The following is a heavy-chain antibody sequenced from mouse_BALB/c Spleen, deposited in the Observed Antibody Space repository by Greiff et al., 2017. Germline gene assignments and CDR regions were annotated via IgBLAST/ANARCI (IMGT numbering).Heavy chain of an antibody. J-gene: IGHJ3*01. CDR2: ISYDGSN. Sequence: EVQLQESGPGLVKPSQSLSLTCSVTGYSITSCYYWNWIRQFPGNKLEWMGYISYDGSNNYNPSLKNRISITRDTSKNQFFLKLNSVTTEDTATYYCAGGDYGFAYWGQGTLVTVSA. CDR3: AGGDYGFAY. V-gene: IGHV3-6*01. CDR1: GYSITSCYY. D-gene: IGHD2-4*01.